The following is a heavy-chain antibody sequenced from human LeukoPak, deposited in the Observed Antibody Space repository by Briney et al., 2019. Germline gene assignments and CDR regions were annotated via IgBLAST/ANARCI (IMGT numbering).Heavy chain of an antibody. D-gene: IGHD6-19*01. Sequence: SETLSLTCTVSGGSISSGSYYWSWIRQPAGKGLEWIGRIYTSGSTNYNPSLKSRVTISVDTSKNQFSLKLSSVTAADTAVYYCARGGYSRGWSPIDYYYYYGMDVWGQGTTVTVSS. J-gene: IGHJ6*02. CDR3: ARGGYSRGWSPIDYYYYYGMDV. CDR1: GGSISSGSYY. V-gene: IGHV4-61*02. CDR2: IYTSGST.